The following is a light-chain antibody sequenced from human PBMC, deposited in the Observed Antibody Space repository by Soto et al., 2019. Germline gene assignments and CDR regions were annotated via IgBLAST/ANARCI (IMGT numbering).Light chain of an antibody. CDR1: SSDVGGYNY. J-gene: IGLJ1*01. V-gene: IGLV2-8*01. CDR3: SSYAGSSNV. CDR2: EVN. Sequence: QSALTQPPSASGSPGQSVAISCTGTSSDVGGYNYVSWYQQHPGKAPKLMIYEVNKRPSGVPDRFSGSKSGNTASLTVSDLQAEHEADYYCSSYAGSSNVFGTGTKVTVL.